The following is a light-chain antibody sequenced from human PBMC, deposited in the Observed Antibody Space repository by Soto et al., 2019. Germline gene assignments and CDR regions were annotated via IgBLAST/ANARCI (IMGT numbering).Light chain of an antibody. Sequence: DIQLTQSPSFLSASVGDRVTITCRASQGISSHLAWYQQIPGKGPKLLIYAASTLQSGVPSRFSGSGYGTDFTLAISSLQPEDFATYYCQQVNGYPPTFGQGTNLEIK. J-gene: IGKJ2*01. CDR3: QQVNGYPPT. CDR2: AAS. CDR1: QGISSH. V-gene: IGKV1-9*01.